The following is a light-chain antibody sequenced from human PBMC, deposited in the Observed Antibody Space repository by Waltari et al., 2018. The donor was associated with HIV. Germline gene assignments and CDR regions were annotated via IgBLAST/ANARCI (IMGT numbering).Light chain of an antibody. CDR1: QNVSGD. V-gene: IGKV3-15*01. CDR2: GAS. J-gene: IGKJ1*01. Sequence: TQSPATLSVSPGQRATLFCRTSQNVSGDLACHQHKPGLAPRLLIYGASRRAPGTPARFSGSGSGTDFTLTINSLQSEDSGLYYCQQYNNWPPWTFGQGTRVEVK. CDR3: QQYNNWPPWT.